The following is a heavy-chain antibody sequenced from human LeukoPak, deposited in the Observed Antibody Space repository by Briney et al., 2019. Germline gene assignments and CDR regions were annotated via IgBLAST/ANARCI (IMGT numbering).Heavy chain of an antibody. V-gene: IGHV1-3*01. J-gene: IGHJ3*02. D-gene: IGHD3-16*01. Sequence: ASVKVSCKASGYTFSAYAIHWVRQAPGQRFEWVGWIDADSGDTRYSQKFQGRVTITRDTSASTVYMELSSLRSEDTAVYYCARGEIVITFGSSRPGDAFNIWGQGTMVTVSS. CDR1: GYTFSAYA. CDR2: IDADSGDT. CDR3: ARGEIVITFGSSRPGDAFNI.